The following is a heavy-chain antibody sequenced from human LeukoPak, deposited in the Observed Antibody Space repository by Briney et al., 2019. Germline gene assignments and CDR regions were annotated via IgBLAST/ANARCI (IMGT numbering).Heavy chain of an antibody. Sequence: GGSLRLSCAASGFTFSSYAMSWVRQAPGKGLEWVSAISSSGGSTYYADSVKGRFTISTDNSKKTLYLQMNSLRAEDTGVYYCAKTVVPAAIEYYFDYWGQGTLVTVSS. D-gene: IGHD2-2*01. CDR2: ISSSGGST. J-gene: IGHJ4*02. CDR3: AKTVVPAAIEYYFDY. V-gene: IGHV3-23*01. CDR1: GFTFSSYA.